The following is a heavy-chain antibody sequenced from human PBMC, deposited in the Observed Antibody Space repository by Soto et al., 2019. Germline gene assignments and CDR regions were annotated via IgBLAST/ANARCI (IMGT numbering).Heavy chain of an antibody. CDR1: GGSISSSSYY. D-gene: IGHD5-12*01. Sequence: SETLSLTCTVSGGSISSSSYYWGWIRQPPGKGLEWIGSIYYSGSTYYNPSLKSRVTISVGTSKNQFSLKLSSVTAADTAVYYCARPGRYSGYDFDYWGQGTLVTVSS. CDR2: IYYSGST. CDR3: ARPGRYSGYDFDY. J-gene: IGHJ4*02. V-gene: IGHV4-39*01.